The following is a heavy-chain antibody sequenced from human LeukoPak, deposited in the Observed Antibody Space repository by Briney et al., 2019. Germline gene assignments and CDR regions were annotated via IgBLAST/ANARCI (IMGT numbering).Heavy chain of an antibody. D-gene: IGHD1-26*01. CDR2: ISSSSTI. CDR3: ASSGSYRFDY. CDR1: GFTFSNSA. Sequence: GGSLRLSCAASGFTFSNSAMNWVRQAPGKGLEWVSYISSSSTIYYADSVKGRFTISRDNAKNSLYLQMNSLRDEDTAVYYCASSGSYRFDYWGQGTLVTVSS. J-gene: IGHJ4*02. V-gene: IGHV3-48*02.